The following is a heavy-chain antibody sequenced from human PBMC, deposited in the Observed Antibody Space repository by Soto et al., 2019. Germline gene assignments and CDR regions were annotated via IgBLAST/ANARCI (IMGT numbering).Heavy chain of an antibody. D-gene: IGHD5-18*01. Sequence: QVQLVESGGGVVQPGRSLRLSCAASGFTFSSYGMHWVRQAPGKGLGWVAVIWYDGSNKYYADSVKGRFTISRDNSKNTLYLQMNSLRAEDTAVYYCARDVDTAMGGPWGQGTLVTVSS. CDR2: IWYDGSNK. J-gene: IGHJ5*02. CDR3: ARDVDTAMGGP. V-gene: IGHV3-33*01. CDR1: GFTFSSYG.